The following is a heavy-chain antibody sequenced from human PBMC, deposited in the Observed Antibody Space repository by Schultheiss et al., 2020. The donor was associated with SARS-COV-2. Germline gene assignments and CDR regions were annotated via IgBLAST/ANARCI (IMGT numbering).Heavy chain of an antibody. CDR3: ARDLTGGGDAFDI. CDR1: GFTFSDYY. J-gene: IGHJ3*02. CDR2: IWYDGSNK. V-gene: IGHV3-33*08. Sequence: GGSLRLSCAASGFTFSDYYMSWIRQAPGKGLEWVAVIWYDGSNKYYADSVKGRFTISRDNSKNTLYLQMNSLRAEDTAVYYCARDLTGGGDAFDIWGQGTMVTVSS. D-gene: IGHD2-15*01.